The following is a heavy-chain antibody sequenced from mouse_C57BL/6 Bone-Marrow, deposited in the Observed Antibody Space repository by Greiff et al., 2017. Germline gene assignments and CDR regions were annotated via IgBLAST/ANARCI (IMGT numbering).Heavy chain of an antibody. Sequence: EVQLVESGGDLVKPGGSLKLSCAASGFTFSSYGMSWVRQTPDKRLEWVATISSGGSYTYYQDSVKGRFTISRDNAKNTLYLQMSSLKSEDTAMYYCARQGANAMDYWGQGTSVTVSS. J-gene: IGHJ4*01. CDR3: ARQGANAMDY. V-gene: IGHV5-6*01. CDR2: ISSGGSYT. CDR1: GFTFSSYG.